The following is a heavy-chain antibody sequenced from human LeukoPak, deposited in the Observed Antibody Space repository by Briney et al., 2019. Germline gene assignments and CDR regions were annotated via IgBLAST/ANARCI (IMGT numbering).Heavy chain of an antibody. V-gene: IGHV4-34*01. Sequence: SETLSLTCAVYGGSFSGYYWSWIRQPPGKGLEWIGEINRSGSTNYNPSLKSRVTISVDTSKNQFSLKLSSVTAADTAVYYCARDTYYYDSSGYCFDYWGQGTLVTVSS. CDR2: INRSGST. CDR1: GGSFSGYY. J-gene: IGHJ4*02. CDR3: ARDTYYYDSSGYCFDY. D-gene: IGHD3-22*01.